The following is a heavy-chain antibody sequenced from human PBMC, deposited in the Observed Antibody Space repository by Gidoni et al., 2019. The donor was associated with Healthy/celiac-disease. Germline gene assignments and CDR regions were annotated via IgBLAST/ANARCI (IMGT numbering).Heavy chain of an antibody. J-gene: IGHJ4*02. Sequence: QLQLQESGPGLVKPSETLSVTCTVSVGSISSSSYYWCWVCQPPGKGLEWIRSNYYSGSTYYIPSLKSRVTISVDTSKNQFYLKLSSVNAADTAVYYCARGIAALFDYWGQGTLVTVSS. CDR1: VGSISSSSYY. CDR3: ARGIAALFDY. CDR2: NYYSGST. V-gene: IGHV4-39*01. D-gene: IGHD6-6*01.